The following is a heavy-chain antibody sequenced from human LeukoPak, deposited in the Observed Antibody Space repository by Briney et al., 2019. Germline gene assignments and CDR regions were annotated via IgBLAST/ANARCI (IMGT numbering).Heavy chain of an antibody. V-gene: IGHV3-11*04. CDR2: ISSSGSTK. Sequence: GGSLRLSCAASGFTFSDYYMSWLRPAPGKGLAGVSYISSSGSTKYHADSVKGRCTISRDNAQHSLYLEMNSLRAEDTAVYYCARVRYYYDSSGYYYLFYFDYWGRGTLVTVSS. CDR1: GFTFSDYY. D-gene: IGHD3-22*01. J-gene: IGHJ4*02. CDR3: ARVRYYYDSSGYYYLFYFDY.